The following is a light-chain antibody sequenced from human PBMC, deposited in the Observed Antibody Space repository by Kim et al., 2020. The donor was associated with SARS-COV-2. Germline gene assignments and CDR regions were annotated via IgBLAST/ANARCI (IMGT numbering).Light chain of an antibody. Sequence: LSASEGDRVTITCRASQSINKWLAWYQQNPGTAPKLLIYDASTVESGVPSRFSGSGSETEFTLTISSLQPDDLATYYCQQYHAYWTFGQGTKVEI. V-gene: IGKV1-5*01. CDR3: QQYHAYWT. J-gene: IGKJ1*01. CDR1: QSINKW. CDR2: DAS.